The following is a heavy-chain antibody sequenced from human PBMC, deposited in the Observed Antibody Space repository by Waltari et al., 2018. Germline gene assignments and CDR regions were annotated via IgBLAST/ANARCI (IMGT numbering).Heavy chain of an antibody. V-gene: IGHV1-46*03. Sequence: QVQLVQSGAEVKKPGASVQVSCRTSGDTFSSYFIFWVRQAPGQGLEWMGIINPSDGGTNYPQKFQDRVTMTRDTSTSTVYMELRSLRSEDTAVYYCTRDKLDYYNGMDVWGQGTTVTVSS. D-gene: IGHD3-3*02. CDR1: GDTFSSYF. CDR3: TRDKLDYYNGMDV. CDR2: INPSDGGT. J-gene: IGHJ6*02.